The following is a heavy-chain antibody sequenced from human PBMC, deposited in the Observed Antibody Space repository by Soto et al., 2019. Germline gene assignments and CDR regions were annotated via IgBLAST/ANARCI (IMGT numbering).Heavy chain of an antibody. V-gene: IGHV4-59*11. D-gene: IGHD2-2*03. Sequence: SETLSLTCNVTGDSIKTHYWSWIRQPPGKGLEWIGYIYYSGSTLYNPSLKRRVTISVDTAKNQFSLRLNSLTAADTAVYYCASGWMAAFDTWGQGTLVTVSS. J-gene: IGHJ5*02. CDR3: ASGWMAAFDT. CDR2: IYYSGST. CDR1: GDSIKTHY.